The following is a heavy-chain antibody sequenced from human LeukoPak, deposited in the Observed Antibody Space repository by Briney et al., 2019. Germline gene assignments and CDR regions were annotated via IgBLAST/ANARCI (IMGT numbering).Heavy chain of an antibody. J-gene: IGHJ4*02. CDR2: ISSSSSYI. CDR3: AREGSIAAAGDY. Sequence: PGGSLRLSCAASGFTFSSYAMSWVRQAPGKGLEWVSSISSSSSYIYYADSVKGRFTISRDNAKNSLYLQMNSLRAEDTAVYYCAREGSIAAAGDYWGQGTLVTVSS. V-gene: IGHV3-21*01. CDR1: GFTFSSYA. D-gene: IGHD6-13*01.